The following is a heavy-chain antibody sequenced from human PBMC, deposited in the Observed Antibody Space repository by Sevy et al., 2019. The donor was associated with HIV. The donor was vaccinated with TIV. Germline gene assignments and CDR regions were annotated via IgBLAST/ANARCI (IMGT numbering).Heavy chain of an antibody. CDR3: AKDMGEQSPVYLDY. CDR2: ISGCGGST. CDR1: GFTFSSYA. D-gene: IGHD3-16*01. Sequence: GGSLRLSCAASGFTFSSYAMSWVRQAPGKGLEWVSAISGCGGSTYYADSVKGRFTISRDNSKNTLYLQMNSLRAEDTAVYYCAKDMGEQSPVYLDYWGQGTLVTVSS. J-gene: IGHJ4*02. V-gene: IGHV3-23*01.